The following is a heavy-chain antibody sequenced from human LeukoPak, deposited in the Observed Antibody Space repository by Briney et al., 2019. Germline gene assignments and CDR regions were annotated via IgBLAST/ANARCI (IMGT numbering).Heavy chain of an antibody. J-gene: IGHJ4*02. D-gene: IGHD4-17*01. CDR1: GFTFSSYS. CDR2: ISSSSSTI. CDR3: ARDGDYEATFFDY. Sequence: PGGSLRLSCAASGFTFSSYSMNWVRQAPGKGLEWVSYISSSSSTIYYADSVKSRFTISRDNAKNSLYLQMNSLRAEDTAVYYCARDGDYEATFFDYWGQGTLVTVSS. V-gene: IGHV3-48*04.